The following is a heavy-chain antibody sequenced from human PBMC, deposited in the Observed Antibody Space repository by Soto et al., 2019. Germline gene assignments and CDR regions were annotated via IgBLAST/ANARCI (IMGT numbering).Heavy chain of an antibody. CDR1: GYTFTSYA. D-gene: IGHD2-15*01. J-gene: IGHJ4*02. CDR2: INAGNGNT. Sequence: ASVKVSCKASGYTFTSYAMHWVRQAPGQGLEWMGWINAGNGNTKYSQKFQGRVTITRDTSASTAYMELSRLRSEDTAVNNYEGALNPVVVVVAATPFDYWGQGTLVTVSS. CDR3: EGALNPVVVVVAATPFDY. V-gene: IGHV1-3*01.